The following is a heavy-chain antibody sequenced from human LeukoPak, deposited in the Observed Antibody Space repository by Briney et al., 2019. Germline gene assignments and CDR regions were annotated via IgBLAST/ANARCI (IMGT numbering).Heavy chain of an antibody. D-gene: IGHD6-19*01. J-gene: IGHJ4*02. Sequence: GGSLRLSCAASGITVSNNYMNWVRQAPGKGLEWVSAIHIDGTTYYADSVKGRFTISRDNSKNTAYLKINSLRPEDTALYYCASGSDSSYWGQGTLVTVSS. CDR1: GITVSNNY. CDR3: ASGSDSSY. CDR2: IHIDGTT. V-gene: IGHV3-66*02.